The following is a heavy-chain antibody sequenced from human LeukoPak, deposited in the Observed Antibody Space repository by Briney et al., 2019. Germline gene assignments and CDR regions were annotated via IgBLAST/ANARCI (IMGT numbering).Heavy chain of an antibody. Sequence: SVKVSCKASGYTFTTYYIHWVRQAPGQGLEWMGGIIPIFGTANYAQKFQGRVTITADESTSTAYMELSSLRSEDTAVYYCARPKSITMVRGVTYDYWGQGTLVTVSS. V-gene: IGHV1-69*13. CDR2: IIPIFGTA. CDR1: GYTFTTYY. CDR3: ARPKSITMVRGVTYDY. J-gene: IGHJ4*02. D-gene: IGHD3-10*01.